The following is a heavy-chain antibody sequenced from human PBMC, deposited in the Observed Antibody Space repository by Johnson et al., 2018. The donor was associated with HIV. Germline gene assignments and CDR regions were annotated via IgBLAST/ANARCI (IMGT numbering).Heavy chain of an antibody. CDR3: ARSSGSYLDDAFDI. CDR2: IKQDGSEK. Sequence: VQLVESGGGVARPGGSLRLSCEASGFSFDEYDMSWVRQAPGKGLEWVANIKQDGSEKYYVDSVKGRFTISRDNAKNTLYLQMNSLRAEDTAVYYCARSSGSYLDDAFDIWGQGTMVTVSS. CDR1: GFSFDEYD. D-gene: IGHD1-26*01. V-gene: IGHV3-7*02. J-gene: IGHJ3*02.